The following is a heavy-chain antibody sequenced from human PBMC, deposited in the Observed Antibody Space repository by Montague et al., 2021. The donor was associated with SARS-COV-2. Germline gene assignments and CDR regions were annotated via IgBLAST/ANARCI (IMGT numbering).Heavy chain of an antibody. CDR3: ATLSRRTAAGTRDYFGLDV. D-gene: IGHD6-13*01. CDR1: GDSISTSTW. Sequence: SETLSLTCRVSGDSISTSTWWTWVRQPPGKGLEWIGEIFHSGTINYNPSLKSRVSISVDKSNNQSSLRLSSLIAADTAVYYCATLSRRTAAGTRDYFGLDVWGQGTTVGVSS. J-gene: IGHJ6*02. CDR2: IFHSGTI. V-gene: IGHV4-4*02.